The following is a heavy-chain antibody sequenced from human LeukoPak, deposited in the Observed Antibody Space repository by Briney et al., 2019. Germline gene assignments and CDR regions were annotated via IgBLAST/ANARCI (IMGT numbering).Heavy chain of an antibody. CDR3: AQDRGGLVAFDI. Sequence: ASVKVSXKAFGYIFTTYNINWLRQAPGQGPEWVGWMNPNSGDAGYAQQFQGRVTMTRDTSISTAYMELNTLTFEDTAVYYCAQDRGGLVAFDIWGQGTVVTVSS. CDR2: MNPNSGDA. J-gene: IGHJ3*02. V-gene: IGHV1-8*02. CDR1: GYIFTTYN. D-gene: IGHD2-2*01.